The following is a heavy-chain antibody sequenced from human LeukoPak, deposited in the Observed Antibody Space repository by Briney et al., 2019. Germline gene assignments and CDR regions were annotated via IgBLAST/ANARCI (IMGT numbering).Heavy chain of an antibody. CDR2: IYSGGGT. CDR3: ARAGAVVDNWFDP. Sequence: GGSLRLSCAASGFTVSSNYMTWVRQAPGKGLEWVSVIYSGGGTYYADSVKGRFTISRDNFKNTLYLQMNSLRAEDTAVYYCARAGAVVDNWFDPWGQGTLVTVSS. CDR1: GFTVSSNY. D-gene: IGHD2-15*01. V-gene: IGHV3-53*01. J-gene: IGHJ5*02.